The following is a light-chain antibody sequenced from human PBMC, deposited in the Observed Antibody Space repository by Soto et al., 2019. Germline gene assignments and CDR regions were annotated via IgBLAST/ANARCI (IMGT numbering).Light chain of an antibody. V-gene: IGLV2-14*01. CDR1: SGDVDAFDY. Sequence: QSVLTQPASVSGYPGPSITISCTGTSGDVDAFDYVSWYQQHPGKAPKLMIFEVSDRPSGVSDRFSGSKSGSTASLTSSGLQAEDEADYFCTSVTSSSTQGFGTGTKGTVL. J-gene: IGLJ1*01. CDR3: TSVTSSSTQG. CDR2: EVS.